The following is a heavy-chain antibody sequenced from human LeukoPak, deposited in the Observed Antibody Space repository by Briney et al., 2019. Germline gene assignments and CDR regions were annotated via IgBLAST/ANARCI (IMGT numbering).Heavy chain of an antibody. Sequence: GASVKVSCKASGYTFSGYYVHWVRQAPGQGLEWMGWINPNSGGTNYAQKFQGRVTMTRDTSISTAYMELRRLGSDDTAVYYCARGFAEEGTTTGAFEIWGHGTMVTVSS. CDR2: INPNSGGT. CDR3: ARGFAEEGTTTGAFEI. J-gene: IGHJ3*02. CDR1: GYTFSGYY. V-gene: IGHV1-2*02. D-gene: IGHD1-7*01.